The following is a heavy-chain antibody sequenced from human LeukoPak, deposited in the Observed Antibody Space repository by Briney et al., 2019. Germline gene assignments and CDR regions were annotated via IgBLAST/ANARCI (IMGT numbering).Heavy chain of an antibody. CDR3: ARASLYCSSTSCYTNY. Sequence: VKVSCKASGYTFTSYGITWVRQAPGQGLEWMGWMNGYNGNTNYAQKLQGRVTMTTDTSTNTAYMELRSLRSDDTAVYYCARASLYCSSTSCYTNYWGQGTLVIVSS. J-gene: IGHJ4*02. CDR2: MNGYNGNT. CDR1: GYTFTSYG. V-gene: IGHV1-18*01. D-gene: IGHD2-2*02.